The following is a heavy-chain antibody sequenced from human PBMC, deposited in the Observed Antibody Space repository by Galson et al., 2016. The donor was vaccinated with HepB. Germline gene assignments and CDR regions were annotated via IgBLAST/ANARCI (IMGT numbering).Heavy chain of an antibody. CDR3: ARKVAFTFDYGLDV. CDR2: VYNSGRT. D-gene: IGHD2/OR15-2a*01. V-gene: IGHV4-59*01. CDR1: GGSISSFY. J-gene: IGHJ6*02. Sequence: ETLSLTCSVSGGSISSFYWFWIRQPPGKGLEWIGYVYNSGRTKYNASLNSRVTISVDMSKSQFSLKLTSVTAADTAVYFCARKVAFTFDYGLDVWGHGTTVTVSS.